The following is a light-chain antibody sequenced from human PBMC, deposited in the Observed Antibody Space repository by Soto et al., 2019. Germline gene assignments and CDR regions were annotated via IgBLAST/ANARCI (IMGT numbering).Light chain of an antibody. CDR3: SSYGGSKTVV. CDR1: SSDVGGYNY. CDR2: EVS. J-gene: IGLJ2*01. Sequence: QSALTQPPSASGSPGQSVTISCTGSSSDVGGYNYVSWYQQHPGKAPKLMIYEVSKRPSGVPDRLSGSKSGNTASLTVSGLQAEDEAAYYCSSYGGSKTVVFGGGTKLTVL. V-gene: IGLV2-8*01.